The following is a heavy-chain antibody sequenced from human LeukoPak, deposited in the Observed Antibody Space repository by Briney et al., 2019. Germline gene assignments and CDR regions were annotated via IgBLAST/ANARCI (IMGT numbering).Heavy chain of an antibody. CDR3: AREASSSETGSECFDL. CDR1: GGSISSGSYY. Sequence: SETLSLTCTVSGGSISSGSYYWSSIRQPAGKGLEWIGRVYTSGSTNYNPSLKSRVTISVDTSKNQFSLKLSSVTAADTAVYYCAREASSSETGSECFDLWGRGTPVTVSS. V-gene: IGHV4-61*02. J-gene: IGHJ2*01. CDR2: VYTSGST. D-gene: IGHD6-6*01.